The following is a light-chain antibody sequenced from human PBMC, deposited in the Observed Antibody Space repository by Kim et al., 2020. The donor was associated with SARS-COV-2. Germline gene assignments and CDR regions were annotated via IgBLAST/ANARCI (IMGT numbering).Light chain of an antibody. CDR3: QAWDSSTAV. CDR2: QDT. Sequence: SYELTQPPSVSVSPGQTASITCSGYKLGDKYVSWYQQKPGQSPVLVIYQDTKRPSGIPERFSGSNSGNTATLTISGTQAMDEADYYCQAWDSSTAVFGGGTQLTVL. V-gene: IGLV3-1*01. CDR1: KLGDKY. J-gene: IGLJ3*02.